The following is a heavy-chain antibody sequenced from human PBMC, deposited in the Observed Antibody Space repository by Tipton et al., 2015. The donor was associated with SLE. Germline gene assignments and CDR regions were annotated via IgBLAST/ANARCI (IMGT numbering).Heavy chain of an antibody. CDR1: GFTFVNYA. J-gene: IGHJ3*02. Sequence: SPRLSCSASGFTFVNYAMHCVRRAPGKGLEWVSGISWNSGSIGYADSVKGRFTISRDNAKNSLYLQMNSLRAEDTALYYCAKDSSGYYSAFDIWGQGTMVTVSS. CDR3: AKDSSGYYSAFDI. V-gene: IGHV3-9*01. D-gene: IGHD3-22*01. CDR2: ISWNSGSI.